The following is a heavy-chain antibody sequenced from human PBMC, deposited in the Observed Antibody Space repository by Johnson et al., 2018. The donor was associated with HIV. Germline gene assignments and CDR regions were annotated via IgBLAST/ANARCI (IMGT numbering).Heavy chain of an antibody. CDR1: GFTFSDYY. J-gene: IGHJ3*02. CDR3: TNTGIDAFDI. D-gene: IGHD1-26*01. CDR2: IGWNGLTI. V-gene: IGHV3-11*01. Sequence: QVHLVESGGGLVKPGGSLRLSCAASGFTFSDYYMSWIRQAPGKGLEWVAGIGWNGLTIGYVDSVKGRFTISRNAATNSLYLHLNSLRVEDTALYYCTNTGIDAFDIWGRGTRVTVSS.